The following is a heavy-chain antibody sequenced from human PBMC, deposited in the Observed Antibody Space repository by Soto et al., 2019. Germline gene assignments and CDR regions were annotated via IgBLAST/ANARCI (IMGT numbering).Heavy chain of an antibody. V-gene: IGHV1-8*01. D-gene: IGHD2-15*01. CDR2: MNPNSGNT. Sequence: ASVKVSCKASGYTFTRYDINCVLQATLQGLEGMGWMNPNSGNTGYAQKFQGRVTMTRNTSISTAYMELSSLRSEDTAVYYCARDKLHGGWFDPWGQGTLVTVSS. J-gene: IGHJ5*02. CDR3: ARDKLHGGWFDP. CDR1: GYTFTRYD.